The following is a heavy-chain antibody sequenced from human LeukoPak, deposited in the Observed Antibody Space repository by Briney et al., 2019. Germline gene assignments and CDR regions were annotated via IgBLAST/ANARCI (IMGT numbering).Heavy chain of an antibody. J-gene: IGHJ3*02. CDR1: GFTFSSYA. CDR2: ISGSGGST. CDR3: AKGEQLVIDAFDI. Sequence: RGSLRLSCAASGFTFSSYAVSWVRQAPGKGLEWVSAISGSGGSTYYADSVRGRFTISRDNSKNTLYLQMNSLRAEDTAVYYCAKGEQLVIDAFDIWGQGTMVTVSS. D-gene: IGHD6-6*01. V-gene: IGHV3-23*01.